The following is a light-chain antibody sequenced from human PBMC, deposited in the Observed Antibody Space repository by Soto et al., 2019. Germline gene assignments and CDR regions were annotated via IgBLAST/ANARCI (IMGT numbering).Light chain of an antibody. J-gene: IGKJ1*01. CDR3: QQYNSYWT. CDR1: QTISSW. V-gene: IGKV1-5*01. CDR2: DAS. Sequence: DIQMTQSPSTLSASVGYRVTITCRASQTISSWLAWYQQKPGKAPKLLIYDASTLESGVPSRFSGSGSGTQFTLTISSLQPDDSATYYCQQYNSYWTFGQGTKVNIK.